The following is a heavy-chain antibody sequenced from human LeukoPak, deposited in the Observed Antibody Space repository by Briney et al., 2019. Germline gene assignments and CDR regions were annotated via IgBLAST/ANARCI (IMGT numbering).Heavy chain of an antibody. V-gene: IGHV4-38-2*02. CDR2: IYHSGST. J-gene: IGHJ4*02. Sequence: SETLSLTCAVSGYSISSGYYWGWIRQPPGKGLEWIGSIYHSGSTYYNPSLKSRVTISVDTSKNQFSLKLSSVTAAGTAVYYCAREDYGDPFDYWGQGTLVTVSS. D-gene: IGHD4-17*01. CDR3: AREDYGDPFDY. CDR1: GYSISSGYY.